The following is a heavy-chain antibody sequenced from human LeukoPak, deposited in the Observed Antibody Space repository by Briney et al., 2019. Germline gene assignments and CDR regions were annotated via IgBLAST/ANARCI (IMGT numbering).Heavy chain of an antibody. J-gene: IGHJ3*02. CDR3: ARGAYASAWYAFDI. Sequence: PSETLSLTCSVSGGSVRSYYWNWIRQPPGKGLEWIGYVYYTGSSNSDPSLKSRVTMFVDTSKNQLSLRLSSVSALDTAVYYCARGAYASAWYAFDIWGPGTGVSVTS. D-gene: IGHD6-19*01. CDR1: GGSVRSYY. V-gene: IGHV4-59*02. CDR2: VYYTGSS.